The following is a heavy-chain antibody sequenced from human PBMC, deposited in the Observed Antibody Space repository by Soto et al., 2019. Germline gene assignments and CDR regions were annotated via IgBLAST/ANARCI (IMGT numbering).Heavy chain of an antibody. CDR2: ISGSGGST. Sequence: GGSLRLSCAASGFTFSSYAMSWVRQAPGKGLEWVSAISGSGGSTYYADSVKGRFTISRDNSKNTLYLQMNSLRAEDTAVYYCAKVEGDRGKNYYYYYMDVWGKGTTVTVSS. CDR3: AKVEGDRGKNYYYYYMDV. D-gene: IGHD2-21*02. V-gene: IGHV3-23*01. J-gene: IGHJ6*03. CDR1: GFTFSSYA.